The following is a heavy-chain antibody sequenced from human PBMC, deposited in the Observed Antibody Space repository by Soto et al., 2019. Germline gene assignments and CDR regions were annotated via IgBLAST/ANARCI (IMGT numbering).Heavy chain of an antibody. CDR2: IHGAGGAT. J-gene: IGHJ2*01. Sequence: EVQLLESGGGLVQPGGSLRLSCAASGFTFNAYAIGWVRQAPGKGLEWVSTIHGAGGATHYADSVKGRFTISRDDSKNTLYAQMNSLSAADTAVYYFAKFDGHPLEYWYLDFWGRGTLVTVSS. D-gene: IGHD1-1*01. CDR1: GFTFNAYA. CDR3: AKFDGHPLEYWYLDF. V-gene: IGHV3-23*01.